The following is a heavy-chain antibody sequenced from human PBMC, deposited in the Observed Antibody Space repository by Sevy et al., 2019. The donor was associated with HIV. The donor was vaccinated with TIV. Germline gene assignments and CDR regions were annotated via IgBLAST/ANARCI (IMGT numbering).Heavy chain of an antibody. Sequence: GGSLRLSCAASGFTFSSYAMSWVRQAPGKGLEWVSAISGSGGSTYYADSVKGRFTISRDNSKNTLYLQMNSLRAEDTAVYYCAKVLAASPACYYYYGMDVWGQGTTVTVSS. CDR1: GFTFSSYA. V-gene: IGHV3-23*01. J-gene: IGHJ6*02. CDR3: AKVLAASPACYYYYGMDV. CDR2: ISGSGGST. D-gene: IGHD6-13*01.